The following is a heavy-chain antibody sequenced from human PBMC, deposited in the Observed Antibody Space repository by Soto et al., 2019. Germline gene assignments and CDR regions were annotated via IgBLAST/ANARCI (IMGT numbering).Heavy chain of an antibody. J-gene: IGHJ6*03. D-gene: IGHD2-2*01. V-gene: IGHV4-39*01. CDR2: IYYSGST. CDR1: GGSISSNSYY. Sequence: QLQLQESGPGLVKPSETLSLTCTVSGGSISSNSYYWGRIRQPPGKGLEWIGSIYYSGSTYYNSSLKSRVTISVDTSKNQFSLKLSSVTAADTAVYYCARRKDIVLVPAALHYYYMDVWGKGTTVTVSS. CDR3: ARRKDIVLVPAALHYYYMDV.